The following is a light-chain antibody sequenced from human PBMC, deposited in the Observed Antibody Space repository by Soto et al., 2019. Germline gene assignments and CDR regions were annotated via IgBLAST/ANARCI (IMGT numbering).Light chain of an antibody. CDR2: RNN. CDR3: AAWDDSMRGYV. CDR1: SSNIGSNY. Sequence: QSVLTQPPSASGTPGQRVTISCSGSSSNIGSNYVYWYQQLPGTAPKLLIYRNNQRPSGVPDRFSGSKSGTSASLAISGLRSEDEADYYCAAWDDSMRGYVFGTGTKVTXL. J-gene: IGLJ1*01. V-gene: IGLV1-47*01.